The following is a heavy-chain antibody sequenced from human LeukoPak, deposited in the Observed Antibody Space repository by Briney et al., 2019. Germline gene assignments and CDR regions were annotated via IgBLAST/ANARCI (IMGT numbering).Heavy chain of an antibody. Sequence: GGSLRLSCAASGFPFSSFAMGGFRKAPGKGLEWVSGIIDNGESTYYASFAKGRFTISRDNSNNTLYLQMNSLRAEDTAVYYCAKLGGQEVHNYYVAVCGKGTTVAVSS. CDR1: GFPFSSFA. D-gene: IGHD3-16*01. CDR3: AKLGGQEVHNYYVAV. CDR2: IIDNGEST. J-gene: IGHJ6*03. V-gene: IGHV3-23*01.